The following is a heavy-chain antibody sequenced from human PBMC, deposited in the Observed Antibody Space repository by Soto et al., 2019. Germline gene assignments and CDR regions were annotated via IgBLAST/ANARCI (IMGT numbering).Heavy chain of an antibody. CDR2: ISAYNGNT. J-gene: IGHJ3*01. CDR1: GYTFSNYG. V-gene: IGHV1-18*01. D-gene: IGHD2-15*01. Sequence: ASVKVSCKASGYTFSNYGVNWVRQAPGQGLEWMGWISAYNGNTNYAQKLQGRVTMTRDTSTSTVYMELRSLRSEDTAAYYCAXGYCSGGTCYAFDVWGQGTMVTVSS. CDR3: AXGYCSGGTCYAFDV.